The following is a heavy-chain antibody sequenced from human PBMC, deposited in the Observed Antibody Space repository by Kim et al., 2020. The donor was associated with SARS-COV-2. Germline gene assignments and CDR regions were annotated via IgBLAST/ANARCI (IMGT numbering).Heavy chain of an antibody. J-gene: IGHJ4*02. Sequence: YKDFAVSVKRRITINPDTSKNQFSLQLNSVTPEDTAVYYCARSRISSFDYWGQGTLVTVSS. V-gene: IGHV6-1*01. CDR3: ARSRISSFDY. D-gene: IGHD6-13*01. CDR2: YK.